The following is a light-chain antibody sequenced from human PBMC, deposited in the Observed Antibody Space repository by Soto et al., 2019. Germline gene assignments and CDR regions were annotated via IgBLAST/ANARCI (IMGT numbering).Light chain of an antibody. V-gene: IGKV3-15*01. Sequence: EIVMTQSPATLFVSPGERATLSWRASQRVGSHLAWYQHKPGQAPRLIIYAASTRATGIPVRFSGSGSETEFTLTIRSLQSEDSARFYCHQYNNWPWTFGQGHKV. CDR2: AAS. J-gene: IGKJ1*01. CDR3: HQYNNWPWT. CDR1: QRVGSH.